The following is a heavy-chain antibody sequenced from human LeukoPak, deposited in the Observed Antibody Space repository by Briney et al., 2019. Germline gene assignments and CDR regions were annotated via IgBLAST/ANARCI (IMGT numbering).Heavy chain of an antibody. Sequence: ASVKVSCKASGGTFSSYAISWVRQAPGQGLEWMGGIIPIFGTANYAQKFQGRVTMTRDTSTSTVYMELSSLRSEDTAVYYCARDADSSSSLDYWGQGTLVTVSS. CDR2: IIPIFGTA. J-gene: IGHJ4*02. CDR1: GGTFSSYA. D-gene: IGHD6-6*01. CDR3: ARDADSSSSLDY. V-gene: IGHV1-69*05.